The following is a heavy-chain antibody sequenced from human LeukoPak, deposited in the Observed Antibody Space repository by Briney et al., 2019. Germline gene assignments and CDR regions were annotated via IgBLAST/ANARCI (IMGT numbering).Heavy chain of an antibody. Sequence: GGSLRLSCAASGFTFSDYYMSWIRQAPGKGPEWVSYISSSGSTIYYADSVKGRFTISRDNAKNSLYLQMNSLRAEDTAVYYCARDRGSGWIRGPHPLVWGQGTLVTVSS. D-gene: IGHD6-19*01. CDR2: ISSSGSTI. V-gene: IGHV3-11*04. CDR1: GFTFSDYY. CDR3: ARDRGSGWIRGPHPLV. J-gene: IGHJ4*02.